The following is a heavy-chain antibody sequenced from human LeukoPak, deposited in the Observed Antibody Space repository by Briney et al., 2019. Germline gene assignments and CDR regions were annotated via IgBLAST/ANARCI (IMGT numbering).Heavy chain of an antibody. V-gene: IGHV3-43*02. Sequence: GGSLRLSCAASGFTFDDYAMHWVRQAPGKGLEWVSLTSGDGGSTHYADSVKGRFTISRDNSKNSLYLQMNSPRTEDTALYYRAKQDGQLWLGLNYWGQGTLVTVSS. J-gene: IGHJ4*02. CDR1: GFTFDDYA. CDR2: TSGDGGST. D-gene: IGHD5-18*01. CDR3: AKQDGQLWLGLNY.